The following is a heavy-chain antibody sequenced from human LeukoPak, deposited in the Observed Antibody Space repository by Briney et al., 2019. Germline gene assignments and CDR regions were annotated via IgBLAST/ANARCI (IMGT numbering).Heavy chain of an antibody. Sequence: GGSLRLSCAASGFAFSNAWMSWVRQAPGKGLEWVGRIKSKTDGGTTDYAAPVKGRFTISRDDSKDTLYLQMNSLKTEDTAVYYYTTLRYDSGACDRWGETTVVTVSS. J-gene: IGHJ3*02. CDR1: GFAFSNAW. D-gene: IGHD4/OR15-4a*01. V-gene: IGHV3-15*01. CDR2: IKSKTDGGTT. CDR3: TTLRYDSGACDR.